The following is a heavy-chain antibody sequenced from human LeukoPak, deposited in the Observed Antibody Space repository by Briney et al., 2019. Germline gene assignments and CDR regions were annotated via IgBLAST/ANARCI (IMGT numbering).Heavy chain of an antibody. J-gene: IGHJ4*02. D-gene: IGHD2-15*01. Sequence: GGSLRLSCAASGFTFSSYGMNWVRQAPGKGLEWVSSISSSSSYIYYADSVKGRFTISRDNAKNSLYLQMNSLRAEDTAVYYCARDLCSGGSCYLDYWGQGTLVTVSS. CDR1: GFTFSSYG. CDR2: ISSSSSYI. V-gene: IGHV3-21*01. CDR3: ARDLCSGGSCYLDY.